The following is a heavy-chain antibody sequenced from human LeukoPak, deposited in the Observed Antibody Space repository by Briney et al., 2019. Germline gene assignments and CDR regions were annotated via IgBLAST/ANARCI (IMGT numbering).Heavy chain of an antibody. CDR3: ARDKAHSSWYVGVTTDY. V-gene: IGHV1-18*01. D-gene: IGHD6-13*01. Sequence: ASVKVSCKASGYSFTSNGINWVRQAPGQGLEWMGWISAYNGNTNYAQKLQGRVTMTTDTSTSTAYMELRSLRSDDTAVYYCARDKAHSSWYVGVTTDYWGQGTLVTVSS. CDR2: ISAYNGNT. CDR1: GYSFTSNG. J-gene: IGHJ4*02.